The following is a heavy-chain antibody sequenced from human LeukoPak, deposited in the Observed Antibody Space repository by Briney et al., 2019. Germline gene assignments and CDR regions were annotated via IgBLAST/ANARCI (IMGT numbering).Heavy chain of an antibody. CDR3: ARGSSFSGFDY. V-gene: IGHV4-4*07. D-gene: IGHD1-26*01. Sequence: SETLSLTCTVSGGSVRDNYWSWIRQPPGKGLEWIGRVYTGGIPNYNSSLKSRVALSLDTSKNQFSMNLSSVGAADTAVYFCARGSSFSGFDYWGQGALVTVSS. CDR1: GGSVRDNY. CDR2: VYTGGIP. J-gene: IGHJ4*02.